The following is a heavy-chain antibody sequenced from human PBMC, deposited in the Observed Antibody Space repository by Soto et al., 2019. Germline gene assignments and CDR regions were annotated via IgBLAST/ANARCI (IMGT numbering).Heavy chain of an antibody. D-gene: IGHD3-16*02. CDR1: GGSFSGYY. CDR3: ARRPLAYDYVWGSYRYTPVGFDP. V-gene: IGHV4-34*01. Sequence: SETLSLTCAVYGGSFSGYYWSWIRQPPGKGLEWIGEINHSGSTNYNPSLKSRVTISVDTSKNQFSLKLSSVTAADTAVYYCARRPLAYDYVWGSYRYTPVGFDPWGQGTLVTVSS. J-gene: IGHJ5*02. CDR2: INHSGST.